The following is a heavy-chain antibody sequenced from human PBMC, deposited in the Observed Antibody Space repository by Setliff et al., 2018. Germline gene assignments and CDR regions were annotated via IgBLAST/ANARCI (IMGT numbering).Heavy chain of an antibody. CDR3: TRVIDAFYNYPDV. J-gene: IGHJ6*04. CDR1: GGSISSYY. D-gene: IGHD2-21*01. Sequence: SETLSLTCTVSGGSISSYYWSWIRQPPGKGLEWIGYIYYSGRAEYNPSLKSRASISIDTSKRQFSLKLRSLTAADTAIYYCTRVIDAFYNYPDVWGKGIRVTVSS. CDR2: IYYSGRA. V-gene: IGHV4-59*01.